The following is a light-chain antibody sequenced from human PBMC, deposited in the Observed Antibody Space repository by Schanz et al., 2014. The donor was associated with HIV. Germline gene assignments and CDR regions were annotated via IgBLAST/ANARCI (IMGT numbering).Light chain of an antibody. V-gene: IGLV1-44*01. J-gene: IGLJ3*02. CDR1: TSDFKTNA. CDR2: NTY. Sequence: QSVLTQAPSASGTPGQRVTISCSGSTSDFKTNAVLWYQQLPGAAPKLLIYNTYHRPSGVPDRFSGSGSGTSASLAITGLRSEDEADYYCAAWDGSLNVWVFGGGTKLTVL. CDR3: AAWDGSLNVWV.